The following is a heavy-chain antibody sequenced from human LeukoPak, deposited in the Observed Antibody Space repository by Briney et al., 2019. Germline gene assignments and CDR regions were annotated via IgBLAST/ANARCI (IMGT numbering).Heavy chain of an antibody. CDR2: INNDGSIT. Sequence: GGSLRLSCAASGFTFSSYWMHWVRQAPGKGLVWVSRINNDGSITGYADSVEGRFTISRDNAKNTLFLQMNSLRAEATAVYYCASGSCGGGRCYLPPEYWGQGTLVTVSS. CDR3: ASGSCGGGRCYLPPEY. V-gene: IGHV3-74*01. J-gene: IGHJ4*02. CDR1: GFTFSSYW. D-gene: IGHD2-15*01.